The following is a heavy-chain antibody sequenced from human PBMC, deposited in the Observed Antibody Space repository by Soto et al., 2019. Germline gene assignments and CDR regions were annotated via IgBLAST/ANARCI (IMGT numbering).Heavy chain of an antibody. J-gene: IGHJ4*02. CDR3: ARHVEMATLGPYNFDY. V-gene: IGHV4-39*01. CDR1: GASISSSSYY. CDR2: IYYSGRT. Sequence: SETLSLTCTVSGASISSSSYYWAWIRQPPGKGLEWIGRIYYSGRTSYSPSLKSRVTISVDTSKNQFSLKLNSVTAADTAVYYCARHVEMATLGPYNFDYWGQGILVTVSS. D-gene: IGHD3-16*01.